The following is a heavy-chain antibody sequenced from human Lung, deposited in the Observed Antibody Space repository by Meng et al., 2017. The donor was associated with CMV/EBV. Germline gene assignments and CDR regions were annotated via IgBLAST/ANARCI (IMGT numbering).Heavy chain of an antibody. V-gene: IGHV3-48*04. CDR1: GFTFSSYS. CDR3: ARVGLVTIFGVVKGMDV. J-gene: IGHJ6*02. D-gene: IGHD3-3*01. CDR2: ISSSSSTI. Sequence: SXAASGFTFSSYSMNWVRQAPGKGLEWVSYISSSSSTIYYADSVKGRFTISRDNAKNSLYLQMNSLRAEDTAVYYCARVGLVTIFGVVKGMDVWXQGTTVTVSS.